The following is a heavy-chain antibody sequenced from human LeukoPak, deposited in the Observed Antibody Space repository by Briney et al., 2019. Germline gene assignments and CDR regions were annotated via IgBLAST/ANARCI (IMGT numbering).Heavy chain of an antibody. CDR2: ISAYNVNT. D-gene: IGHD3-16*01. J-gene: IGHJ5*02. CDR1: GYTFTSYG. Sequence: ASLKGSCKASGYTFTSYGISCVRQAPGQGLEWMGRISAYNVNTNYTQKLQGRVTMTTDTSTSTAYMELRSLRSDDTAVYYCARVFRWGELHAWFDPWGQGTLVTVSS. CDR3: ARVFRWGELHAWFDP. V-gene: IGHV1-18*01.